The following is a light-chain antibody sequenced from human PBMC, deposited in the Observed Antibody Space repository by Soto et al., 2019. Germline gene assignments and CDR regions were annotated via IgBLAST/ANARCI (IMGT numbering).Light chain of an antibody. J-gene: IGLJ3*02. CDR2: GNS. CDR3: QSYDSTLGGWV. CDR1: SSNIGAGYD. Sequence: QSVLTQPPSVSGAPGQRVTISCTGSSSNIGAGYDVHWYQQLPGTAPKLLIYGNSNRPSGVPDRFSGSKSGTSASLAITGLRAEDGADYYGQSYDSTLGGWVFGGGTKLTVL. V-gene: IGLV1-40*01.